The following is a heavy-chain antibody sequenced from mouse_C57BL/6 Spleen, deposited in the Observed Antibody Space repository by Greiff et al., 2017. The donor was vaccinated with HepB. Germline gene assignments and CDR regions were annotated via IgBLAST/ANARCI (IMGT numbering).Heavy chain of an antibody. CDR3: ARRGGYYPAWFAY. CDR2: IYPSDSET. V-gene: IGHV1-61*01. J-gene: IGHJ3*01. CDR1: GYTFTSYW. D-gene: IGHD2-3*01. Sequence: QVQLQQPGAELVRPGSSVKLSCKASGYTFTSYWMDWVKQRPGQGLEWIGNIYPSDSETHYNQKFKDKATLTVDKSSSTAYMQLSSLTSEDSAVYYCARRGGYYPAWFAYWGQGTLVTVSA.